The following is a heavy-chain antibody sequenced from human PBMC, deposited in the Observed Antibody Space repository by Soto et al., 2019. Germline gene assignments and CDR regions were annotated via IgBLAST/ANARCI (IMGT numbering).Heavy chain of an antibody. J-gene: IGHJ4*02. CDR2: IYHSGST. V-gene: IGHV4-4*02. Sequence: QVQLQESGPGLVKPAGTLSLTCAVSGGSISSSNWWSWVRQPPGKGLEWIVEIYHSGSTNYNPSLKSRVTISVDKSTNQSSLKLSSVTAADTAVYYCARWAREEDTHTLDYWGQGTLVTVSS. CDR1: GGSISSSNW. CDR3: ARWAREEDTHTLDY.